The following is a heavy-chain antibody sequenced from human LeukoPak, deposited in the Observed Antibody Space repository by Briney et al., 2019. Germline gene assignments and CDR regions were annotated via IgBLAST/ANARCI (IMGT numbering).Heavy chain of an antibody. Sequence: SETLSLTCTVSGGAITGYYWSWIRQPPGKGLEWIGYIYYSGSTYYNPSLKSRVTISVDTSKNQFSLKLSSVTAADTAVYYCARVITIFGVVILMYFDYWGQGTLVTVSS. V-gene: IGHV4-59*04. CDR1: GGAITGYY. CDR2: IYYSGST. D-gene: IGHD3-3*01. CDR3: ARVITIFGVVILMYFDY. J-gene: IGHJ4*02.